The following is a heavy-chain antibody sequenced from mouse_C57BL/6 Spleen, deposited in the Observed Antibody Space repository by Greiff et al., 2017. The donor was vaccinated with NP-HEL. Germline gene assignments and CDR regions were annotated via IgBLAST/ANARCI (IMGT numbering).Heavy chain of an antibody. V-gene: IGHV1-50*01. CDR1: GYTFTSYW. D-gene: IGHD1-1*01. J-gene: IGHJ2*01. CDR2: IDPSDSYT. Sequence: QVQLQQPGAELVKPGASVKLSCKASGYTFTSYWMQWVKQRPGQGLEWIGEIDPSDSYTNYNQKFKGKATLTVDTSSSTAYMQLSSLTSEDSAVYYCARRRYGSSSFDYWGQGTTLTVSS. CDR3: ARRRYGSSSFDY.